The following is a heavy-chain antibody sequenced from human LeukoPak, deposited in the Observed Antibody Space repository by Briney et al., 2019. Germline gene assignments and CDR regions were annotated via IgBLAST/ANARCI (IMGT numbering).Heavy chain of an antibody. V-gene: IGHV3-11*04. J-gene: IGHJ6*03. CDR1: GFTFSDYY. CDR2: ISSSGSTI. D-gene: IGHD3-22*01. CDR3: ARCGYDSRLWYYYYMDV. Sequence: GGSLRLSCAASGFTFSDYYMSWIRQAPGKGLELVSYISSSGSTIYYADSVKGRFTISRDNAKNSLYLQMNSLRAEDTAVYYCARCGYDSRLWYYYYMDVWGKGTTVTVSS.